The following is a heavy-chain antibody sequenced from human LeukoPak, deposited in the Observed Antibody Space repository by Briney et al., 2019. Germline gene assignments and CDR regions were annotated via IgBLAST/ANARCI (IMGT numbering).Heavy chain of an antibody. CDR3: ARVTASFGGSYFIDD. V-gene: IGHV4-59*01. D-gene: IGHD1-26*01. Sequence: SETLSLTCTVSGGSISSYYWSWIRQPPGKGLEWIGYIYYSGSTNYNPSLKSRVTISVDTSKNQFSLKLSSVTAADTAVYYCARVTASFGGSYFIDDWGQGTLVTVSS. CDR2: IYYSGST. CDR1: GGSISSYY. J-gene: IGHJ4*02.